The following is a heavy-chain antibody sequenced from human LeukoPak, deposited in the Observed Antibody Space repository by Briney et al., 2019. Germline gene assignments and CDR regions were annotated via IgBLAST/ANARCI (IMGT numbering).Heavy chain of an antibody. J-gene: IGHJ4*02. Sequence: AASVKVSCKASGYPFNSYYIHWVRQAPGQGLEWMGILNPSGGSASYAHKFQGRVALTRDMSTSTVYMEVSGLTSEDTAVYYCARGGYCGGNSCYLDQWGQGSLVTV. CDR2: LNPSGGSA. CDR1: GYPFNSYY. CDR3: ARGGYCGGNSCYLDQ. D-gene: IGHD2-2*01. V-gene: IGHV1-46*02.